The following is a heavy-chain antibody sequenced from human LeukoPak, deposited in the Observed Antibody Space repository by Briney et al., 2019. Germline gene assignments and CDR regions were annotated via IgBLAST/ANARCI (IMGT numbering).Heavy chain of an antibody. CDR1: GGSFSGYY. Sequence: SETLSLTCAVYGGSFSGYYWSWIRQPPGKGLEWIGEINHSGSTNYNPSLKSRVTISVDTSKNQFSLKLSSVTAADTAVYYCARGRSAPSGTSGNWFDPWGQGTLVTVSS. CDR2: INHSGST. J-gene: IGHJ5*02. CDR3: ARGRSAPSGTSGNWFDP. D-gene: IGHD2-2*01. V-gene: IGHV4-34*01.